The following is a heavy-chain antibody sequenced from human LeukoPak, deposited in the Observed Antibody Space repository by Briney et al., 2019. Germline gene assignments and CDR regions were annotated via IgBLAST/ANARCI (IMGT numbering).Heavy chain of an antibody. CDR3: ARDKIVGPTTLDY. D-gene: IGHD1-26*01. Sequence: GGSLRLSCAASGFTFSSYWMTWVRQAPGKGLEWVANIKQDGSEKYYVDSVKGRFTISRDNAKNSLYLQMNSLRADDTAIYYCARDKIVGPTTLDYWGQGTLVTVSS. J-gene: IGHJ4*02. CDR1: GFTFSSYW. CDR2: IKQDGSEK. V-gene: IGHV3-7*01.